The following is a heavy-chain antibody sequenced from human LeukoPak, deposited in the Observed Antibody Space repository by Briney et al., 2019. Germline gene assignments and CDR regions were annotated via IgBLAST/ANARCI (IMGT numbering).Heavy chain of an antibody. D-gene: IGHD6-13*01. Sequence: PSETLSLTCTVSGGSVSSGSYYWSWIRQPPGKGLEWIGYIYYSGSTNYNPSLKSRVTISVDTSKNQFSLKLSSVTAADTAVYYCASIAAAGPIRVTDYWGQGVLVTVSS. J-gene: IGHJ4*02. CDR1: GGSVSSGSYY. CDR3: ASIAAAGPIRVTDY. CDR2: IYYSGST. V-gene: IGHV4-61*01.